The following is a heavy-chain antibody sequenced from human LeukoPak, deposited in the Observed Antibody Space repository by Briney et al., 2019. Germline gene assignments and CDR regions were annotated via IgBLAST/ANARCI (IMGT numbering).Heavy chain of an antibody. Sequence: SETLSLTCTVSGGSISSSLDFWGWIRQPPGKGLEWIGTLFYSGSTMYNPSLSSRVNIYAVTSKSQFSLKMTSVTAADTAVYYCARLSYGELDYWGQGTLVTVSS. J-gene: IGHJ4*02. CDR3: ARLSYGELDY. D-gene: IGHD3-10*01. V-gene: IGHV4-39*01. CDR2: LFYSGST. CDR1: GGSISSSLDF.